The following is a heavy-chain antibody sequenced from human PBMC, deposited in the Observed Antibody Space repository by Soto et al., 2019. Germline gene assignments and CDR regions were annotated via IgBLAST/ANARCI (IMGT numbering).Heavy chain of an antibody. CDR1: GGSIGSSSYY. Sequence: ETLSLTCTFSGGSIGSSSYYWCGIRQPPGKGLEWIGSIYYSGSTYYNPSLKSRVTISVDTSKNQFSLKLSSVTAADTAVYYCASGYDMLTGYPRGVYYGLEVWCQGATVNV. J-gene: IGHJ6*02. CDR3: ASGYDMLTGYPRGVYYGLEV. CDR2: IYYSGST. D-gene: IGHD3-9*01. V-gene: IGHV4-39*01.